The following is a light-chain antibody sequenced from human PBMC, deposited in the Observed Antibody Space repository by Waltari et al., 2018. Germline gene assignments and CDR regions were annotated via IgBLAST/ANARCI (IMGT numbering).Light chain of an antibody. CDR1: GSNIGAGYD. CDR3: QSYDTSLSVV. V-gene: IGLV1-40*01. Sequence: QSVLTQPPSVSGAPGQRVTISCTGSGSNIGAGYDVHWYQQLPRAAPKLLMYGSSTRALGVPDRFVGSTSGTSASLAITGLQAEDEADYYCQSYDTSLSVVFGGGTKLTVL. J-gene: IGLJ3*02. CDR2: GSS.